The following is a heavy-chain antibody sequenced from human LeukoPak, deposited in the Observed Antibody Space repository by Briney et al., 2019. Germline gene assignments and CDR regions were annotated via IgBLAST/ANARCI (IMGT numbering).Heavy chain of an antibody. CDR3: TRSLGSGWYIDF. J-gene: IGHJ4*02. V-gene: IGHV3-49*04. CDR2: ISSKAYGGTT. Sequence: GGSLRLSCAASGFTFSSYAMSWVRQAPGKGLEWVSFISSKAYGGTTKYAASVRGRFTISRDYSKAIAYLQMDSLKTEDTGMYYCTRSLGSGWYIDFWGQGTLVTVSS. CDR1: GFTFSSYA. D-gene: IGHD6-19*01.